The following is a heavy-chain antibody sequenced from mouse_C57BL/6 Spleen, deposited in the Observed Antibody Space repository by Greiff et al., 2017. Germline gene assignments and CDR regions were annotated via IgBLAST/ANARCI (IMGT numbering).Heavy chain of an antibody. CDR3: ARKGGEGFAY. Sequence: QVQLQQPGAELVRPGSSVKLSCKASGYTFTSYWMHWVKQRPIQGLEWIGNIDPSDSETHYNQKFKDKATLTVDKSSSTAYMQHSSLTSEDSAVYYCARKGGEGFAYWGQGTLVTVSA. J-gene: IGHJ3*01. CDR2: IDPSDSET. D-gene: IGHD2-13*01. V-gene: IGHV1-52*01. CDR1: GYTFTSYW.